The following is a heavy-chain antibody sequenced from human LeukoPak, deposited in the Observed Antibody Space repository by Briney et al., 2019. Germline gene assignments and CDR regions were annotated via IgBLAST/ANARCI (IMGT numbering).Heavy chain of an antibody. J-gene: IGHJ6*02. CDR1: GFTFSSYS. D-gene: IGHD3-3*01. V-gene: IGHV3-21*01. Sequence: GGSLRLSCAASGFTFSSYSMNRVRQAPGKGLEWVSSISSSSSYIYYADSVKGRFTISRDNAKNSLYLQMNSLRAEDTAVYYCARDTDVLRFLGWSDGMDVRGQGTTVTVSS. CDR2: ISSSSSYI. CDR3: ARDTDVLRFLGWSDGMDV.